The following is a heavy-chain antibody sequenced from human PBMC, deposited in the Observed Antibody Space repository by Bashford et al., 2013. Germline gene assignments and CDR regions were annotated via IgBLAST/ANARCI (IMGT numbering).Heavy chain of an antibody. D-gene: IGHD6-19*01. CDR1: GSTLSEW. CDR3: AKDISQNTGGWYRDYYYYGMDV. J-gene: IGHJ6*02. V-gene: IGHV3-74*01. CDR2: ISRDGSAT. Sequence: GSLRLSCAASGSTLSEWMHWVRQAPGQGLVWVSRISRDGSATTYADSVRGRFTISRDNAKNSLYLQMNSLRAEDTALYYCAKDISQNTGGWYRDYYYYGMDVWGQGTTVTVSS.